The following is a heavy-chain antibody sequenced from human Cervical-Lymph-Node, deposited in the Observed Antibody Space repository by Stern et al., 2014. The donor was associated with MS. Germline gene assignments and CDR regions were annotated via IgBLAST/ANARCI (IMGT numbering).Heavy chain of an antibody. D-gene: IGHD3/OR15-3a*01. CDR1: GYSFTSHY. V-gene: IGHV1-46*01. Sequence: QVQLMQSGAEVKKPGASVKVSCKASGYSFTSHYMHWVRQAPGQGLEWVGIINPSGDSASYAQKLQGRVTMTRDTSTSTVYMELSSLRSEDTAVYYCASGTGSKRPTGNYWGQGTLVTVSS. CDR3: ASGTGSKRPTGNY. J-gene: IGHJ4*02. CDR2: INPSGDSA.